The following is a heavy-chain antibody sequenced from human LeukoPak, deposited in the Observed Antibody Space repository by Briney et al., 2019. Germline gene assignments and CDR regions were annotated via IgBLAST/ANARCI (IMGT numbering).Heavy chain of an antibody. V-gene: IGHV3-7*01. CDR1: GFTFSSYW. D-gene: IGHD3-10*01. CDR2: IKQDGSEK. CDR3: AAPSEYYYMDV. Sequence: GGSLRLSCAASGFTFSSYWMSWARQAPGKGLEWVANIKQDGSEKYYVDSVKGRFTISRDKAKNSLYLQMNSLRAEETAVYYCAAPSEYYYMDVWGKGTTVSVSS. J-gene: IGHJ6*03.